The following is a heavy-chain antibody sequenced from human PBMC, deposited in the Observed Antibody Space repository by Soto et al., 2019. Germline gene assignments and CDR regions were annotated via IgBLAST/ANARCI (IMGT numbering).Heavy chain of an antibody. CDR3: ARDLPTSFSADL. D-gene: IGHD3-16*01. CDR2: INDNSNAI. CDR1: GFTFTDHS. V-gene: IGHV3-48*04. J-gene: IGHJ3*01. Sequence: EVQLVESGGGLVQPGGSLRLSCTASGFTFTDHSMNWVSHAPGKGLEWLSYINDNSNAIHYADSVKGRFAMSRDNAKKSLVLQMISLRVEDMGVYYCARDLPTSFSADLWGQGTVFTVSS.